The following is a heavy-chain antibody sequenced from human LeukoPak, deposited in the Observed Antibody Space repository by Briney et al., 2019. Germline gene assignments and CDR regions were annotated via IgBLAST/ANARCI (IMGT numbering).Heavy chain of an antibody. V-gene: IGHV4-39*01. CDR2: ISYSGSSGST. CDR1: GASISSTSYY. Sequence: PSETLSLTCTVSGASISSTSYYWGWIRQPPGKGLEWIGTISYSGSSGSTSYNPSLKSRVTISVDTSKDQFSLKLSSVAAADTAMYYCARRVSGSYSDYWGQGTLATVSS. D-gene: IGHD1-26*01. CDR3: ARRVSGSYSDY. J-gene: IGHJ4*02.